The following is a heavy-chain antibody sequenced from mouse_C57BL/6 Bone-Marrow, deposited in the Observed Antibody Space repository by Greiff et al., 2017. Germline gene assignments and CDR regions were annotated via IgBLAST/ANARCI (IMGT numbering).Heavy chain of an antibody. J-gene: IGHJ4*01. Sequence: QVQLQQSGAELVRPGTSVKMSCKASGYTFTNYWIGWAKQRPGHGLEWIGDIYPGGGYTNYNEKFKGKATLTADKSSSTAYMQFSSLTSEDSAIYYCARSGYYGSSLYYAMDYWGQGTSVTVFS. CDR3: ARSGYYGSSLYYAMDY. CDR2: IYPGGGYT. D-gene: IGHD1-1*01. V-gene: IGHV1-63*01. CDR1: GYTFTNYW.